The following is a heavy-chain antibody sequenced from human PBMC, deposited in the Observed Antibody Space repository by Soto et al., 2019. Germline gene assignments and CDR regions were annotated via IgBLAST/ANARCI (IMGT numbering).Heavy chain of an antibody. CDR2: IIPIFGTA. V-gene: IGHV1-69*13. CDR1: GGTFISYA. D-gene: IGHD2-2*01. Sequence: SVKVSCKASGGTFISYAISWVRQAPGQGLEWMGGIIPIFGTANYAQKFQGRVTITADESTSTAYMELSSLRSEDTAVYYCARARRGLGYCSSTSCYSDYYYGMDVWGQGTTVTVSS. CDR3: ARARRGLGYCSSTSCYSDYYYGMDV. J-gene: IGHJ6*02.